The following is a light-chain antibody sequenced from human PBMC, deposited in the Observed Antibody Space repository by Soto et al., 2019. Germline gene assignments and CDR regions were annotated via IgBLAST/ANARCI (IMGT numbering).Light chain of an antibody. J-gene: IGKJ4*01. Sequence: ETVLTQSPGTLSLSPRERATLSCRASQRISSNYLAWYQQKPGQAPRLLIYGASNRATGIPDRFSGSGSGTDFTLTITRLEPEDFAVYYCQQYGSSLLTFGGGTKVEIK. V-gene: IGKV3-20*01. CDR3: QQYGSSLLT. CDR1: QRISSNY. CDR2: GAS.